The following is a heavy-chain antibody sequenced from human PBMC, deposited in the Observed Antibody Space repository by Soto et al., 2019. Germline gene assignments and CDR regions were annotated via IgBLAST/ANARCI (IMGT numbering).Heavy chain of an antibody. Sequence: QVHLVQSGAEVVKPGASVKVSCKASGYTFTGYYIHWVRQAPGQGLEWMGWINPNSGGANIAQKFQAWVTMNKDTSISTAYMELTMLRSNDTAVYYCARDYYEGSASYGLEIWGQGTKVTVAA. CDR1: GYTFTGYY. CDR2: INPNSGGA. J-gene: IGHJ3*01. D-gene: IGHD3-16*01. CDR3: ARDYYEGSASYGLEI. V-gene: IGHV1-2*04.